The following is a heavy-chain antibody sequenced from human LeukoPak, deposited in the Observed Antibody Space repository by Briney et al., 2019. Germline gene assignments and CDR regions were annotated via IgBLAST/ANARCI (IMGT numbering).Heavy chain of an antibody. D-gene: IGHD3-22*01. CDR2: IYPGDSDT. V-gene: IGHV5-51*01. CDR3: ARRANYYDSFGY. J-gene: IGHJ4*02. CDR1: GSPFTRYW. Sequence: GGPLQISWQGSGSPFTRYWIAWGRQIPGKGLEGVGIIYPGDSDTRYRPSFQGQVPISADKSISTAYLQWSSLKAPDTAMYYCARRANYYDSFGYWGQGTLVTVSS.